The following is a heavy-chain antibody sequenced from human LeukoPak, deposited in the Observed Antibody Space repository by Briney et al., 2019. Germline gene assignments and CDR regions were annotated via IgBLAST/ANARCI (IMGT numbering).Heavy chain of an antibody. CDR2: ISSGSSYI. V-gene: IGHV3-21*01. CDR3: ARGGLNDADASDI. CDR1: GSTFSRHS. Sequence: GGSLRLSCAASGSTFSRHSMNWVRQAPGKGLEWVSYISSGSSYIYYADSVKGRFTISRDNAENSLYLQMNSLRGEDTAVYYCARGGLNDADASDIWGQGTMVTVSS. J-gene: IGHJ3*02. D-gene: IGHD1-1*01.